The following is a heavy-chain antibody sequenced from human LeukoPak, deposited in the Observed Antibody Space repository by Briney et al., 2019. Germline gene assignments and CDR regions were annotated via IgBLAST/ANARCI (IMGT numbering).Heavy chain of an antibody. CDR3: AKNRMGVYYFDY. CDR2: IWYDGSKK. V-gene: IGHV3-33*06. J-gene: IGHJ4*02. D-gene: IGHD3-16*01. Sequence: AGGSLRLSCAASGFSFSSYGTHWVRQAPGKGLEWVAVIWYDGSKKYYADSVKGRFTISRDNSKNTLYLQMNSLRVEDSALYYCAKNRMGVYYFDYWGQGTLVTVSS. CDR1: GFSFSSYG.